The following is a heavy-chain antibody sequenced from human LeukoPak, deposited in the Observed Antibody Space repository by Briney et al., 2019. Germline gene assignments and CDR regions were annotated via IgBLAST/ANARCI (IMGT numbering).Heavy chain of an antibody. CDR2: IYTSGST. Sequence: SETLSLTCTVSGGSISSYYWSWIRQPAGKGLEWIGRIYTSGSTNYNPSLKSRVTMSVDTSKNQFSLKLSSVTAADTAVYYCASSQTYYYDSSGYYFGYWGQGTLVTVSS. CDR1: GGSISSYY. V-gene: IGHV4-4*07. CDR3: ASSQTYYYDSSGYYFGY. J-gene: IGHJ4*02. D-gene: IGHD3-22*01.